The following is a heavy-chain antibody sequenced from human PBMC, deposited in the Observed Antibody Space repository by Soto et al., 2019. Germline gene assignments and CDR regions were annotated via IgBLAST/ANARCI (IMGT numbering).Heavy chain of an antibody. D-gene: IGHD2-8*01. CDR3: TKGTTNPLDS. V-gene: IGHV5-51*01. CDR1: GYRFSSSW. Sequence: PGASLKISFQGTGYRFSSSWNGREREKPGKGLEWLGNVYPIDSDVRYCPAFEGQVTISADNSINPAYLQLPNLKSLDTDIYYCTKGTTNPLDSYGQGTRDTV. J-gene: IGHJ5*01. CDR2: VYPIDSDV.